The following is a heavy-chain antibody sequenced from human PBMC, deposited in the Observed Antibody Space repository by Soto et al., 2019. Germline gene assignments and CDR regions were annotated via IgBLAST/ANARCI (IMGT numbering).Heavy chain of an antibody. J-gene: IGHJ4*02. Sequence: SETLSVICTVSVGSISDFYWSWIRQPPGKGLEWIAYVYYSGATNYNPSLKSRVTMSVDTSKNQFSLRLSSVTAADTAVYYCVSGWAFDYWGQGAMVTVSS. D-gene: IGHD3-10*01. CDR1: VGSISDFY. V-gene: IGHV4-59*01. CDR2: VYYSGAT. CDR3: VSGWAFDY.